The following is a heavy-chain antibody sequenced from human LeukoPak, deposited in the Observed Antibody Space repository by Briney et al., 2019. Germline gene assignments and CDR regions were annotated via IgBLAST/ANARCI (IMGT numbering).Heavy chain of an antibody. Sequence: SETLSLTCTVSGYSISSGYYWGWIRQPPGKGLEWIGSIYHSGSTYYNPSLKSRVTISVDTSKNQFSLKLSSVTAADTAVYYCARDPVVFGVVLARDDYYFDYWGQGTLVTVSS. CDR3: ARDPVVFGVVLARDDYYFDY. J-gene: IGHJ4*02. D-gene: IGHD3-3*01. CDR1: GYSISSGYY. V-gene: IGHV4-38-2*02. CDR2: IYHSGST.